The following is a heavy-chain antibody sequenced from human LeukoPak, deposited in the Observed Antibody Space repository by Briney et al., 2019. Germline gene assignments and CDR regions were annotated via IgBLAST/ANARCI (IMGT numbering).Heavy chain of an antibody. D-gene: IGHD2-15*01. Sequence: PSETLSLTCTVSGGSISSYYWSWIWQPPGKRLEWIGYINYSGSTNYNPSLKSRVTISVDTSKNQFSLKLSSVTAADTAVYYCARGGYCSGGSCYGGPFDYWGQGTLVTVSS. CDR2: INYSGST. CDR3: ARGGYCSGGSCYGGPFDY. V-gene: IGHV4-59*01. CDR1: GGSISSYY. J-gene: IGHJ4*02.